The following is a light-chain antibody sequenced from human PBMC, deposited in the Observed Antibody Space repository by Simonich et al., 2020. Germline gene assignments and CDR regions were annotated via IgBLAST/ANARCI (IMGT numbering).Light chain of an antibody. Sequence: DIVMTQSPDSLAVSLGERATINCKSSQSVLYSSNNKNYLAWYQQKPGQPPKLLIYWGSTRESGVPDRFSGSGSGTDLTLTISSLQAEDVAVYYCQQYYSTPWTFGQGTKVEIK. CDR3: QQYYSTPWT. V-gene: IGKV4-1*01. CDR1: QSVLYSSNNKNY. J-gene: IGKJ1*01. CDR2: WGS.